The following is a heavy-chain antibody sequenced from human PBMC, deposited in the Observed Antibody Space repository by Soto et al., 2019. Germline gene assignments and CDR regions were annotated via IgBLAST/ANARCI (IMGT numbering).Heavy chain of an antibody. CDR3: ARKDKSGYFNWFDP. CDR2: IFPSDSDT. V-gene: IGHV5-51*01. CDR1: GCRFTSYW. J-gene: IGHJ5*02. D-gene: IGHD3-22*01. Sequence: GESLKSSCRTSGCRFTSYWIAWVRQMPGKGLGWMGIIFPSDSDTRYSPSFQGQVTISADRSTSTVFLQWASLKASDTAVYFCARKDKSGYFNWFDPWGQGTLVTVSS.